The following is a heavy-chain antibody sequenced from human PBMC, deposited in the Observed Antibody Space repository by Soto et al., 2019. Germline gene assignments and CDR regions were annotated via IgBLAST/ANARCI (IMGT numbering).Heavy chain of an antibody. CDR1: GYTFTSYG. J-gene: IGHJ5*02. V-gene: IGHV1-18*01. CDR2: ISAYNGNT. CDR3: ARAPPRWELHYRWFDP. D-gene: IGHD1-26*01. Sequence: ASVKVSCKASGYTFTSYGISWVRQAPGQGLEWMGWISAYNGNTNYAQKLQGRVTMTTDTSTSTAYMELRSLRSDDTAVYYCARAPPRWELHYRWFDPWGQGTLVTVSS.